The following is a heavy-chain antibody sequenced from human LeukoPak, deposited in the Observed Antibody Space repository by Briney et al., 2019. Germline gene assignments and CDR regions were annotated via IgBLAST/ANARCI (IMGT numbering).Heavy chain of an antibody. CDR1: GGSISSSSYY. Sequence: SETLSLTCTVSGGSISSSSYYWGWIRQPPGKGLEWIGSIYYSGSTYYNPSLKSRVTISVDTSKNQFSLKLSSVTAADTAVYYCVPQIDYYDSSGIVSEADWGQGTLVTVSS. D-gene: IGHD3-22*01. CDR3: VPQIDYYDSSGIVSEAD. V-gene: IGHV4-39*01. CDR2: IYYSGST. J-gene: IGHJ4*02.